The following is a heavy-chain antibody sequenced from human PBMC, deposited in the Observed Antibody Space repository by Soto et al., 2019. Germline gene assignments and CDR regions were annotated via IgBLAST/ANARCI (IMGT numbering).Heavy chain of an antibody. CDR3: ARGGLYGSGSYHIDD. Sequence: QVRLVQSGAEVKKPGASVKVSCTASGYTFTNFDINWVRQASGQGLEWLGWMNPNSGNTGFAQKFQGRVTMTRNTSITTDYMDLSSLRSDDTAVYYCARGGLYGSGSYHIDDWGQGTLVSVSS. CDR2: MNPNSGNT. V-gene: IGHV1-8*01. D-gene: IGHD3-10*01. CDR1: GYTFTNFD. J-gene: IGHJ4*02.